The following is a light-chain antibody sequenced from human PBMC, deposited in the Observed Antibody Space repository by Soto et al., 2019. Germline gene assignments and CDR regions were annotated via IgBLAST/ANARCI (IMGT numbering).Light chain of an antibody. V-gene: IGKV3-20*01. CDR1: QSLTNSF. J-gene: IGKJ1*01. CDR2: DTS. CDR3: HQFGYSPRT. Sequence: EFVLTQSPGTLSLSPGERATLSCRASQSLTNSFIAWYQQRPGQAPRLLIYDTSSRASGIPDRFSGSGSGTDFTLTISRLEPEDFAVYYCHQFGYSPRTFGQGTKVDIK.